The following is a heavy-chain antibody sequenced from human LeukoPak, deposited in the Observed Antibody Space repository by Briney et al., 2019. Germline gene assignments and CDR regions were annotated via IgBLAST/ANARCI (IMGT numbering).Heavy chain of an antibody. CDR1: GESFSGYY. D-gene: IGHD6-13*01. CDR2: IYYSGST. Sequence: SETLSLTCAVYGESFSGYYWSWIRQPPGKGLEWIGYIYYSGSTNYNPSLKSRVTISVDTSKNQFSLKLSSVTAADTAVYYCARDVGSSWRGDAFDIWGQGTMVTVSS. V-gene: IGHV4-59*01. CDR3: ARDVGSSWRGDAFDI. J-gene: IGHJ3*02.